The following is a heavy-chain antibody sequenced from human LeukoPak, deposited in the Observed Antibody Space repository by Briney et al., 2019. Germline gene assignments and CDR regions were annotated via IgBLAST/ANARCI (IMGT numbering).Heavy chain of an antibody. D-gene: IGHD6-13*01. Sequence: SVKVSCKASGGSLSSYGISWVRQAPGQGLEWMGGIIPIFGTAKYAQKFQGRVTIIADESTSTAYMELSSLRSEDTAVYYCARAMGYSSSWYPLDYWGQGTLVTVSS. CDR2: IIPIFGTA. V-gene: IGHV1-69*01. CDR3: ARAMGYSSSWYPLDY. CDR1: GGSLSSYG. J-gene: IGHJ4*02.